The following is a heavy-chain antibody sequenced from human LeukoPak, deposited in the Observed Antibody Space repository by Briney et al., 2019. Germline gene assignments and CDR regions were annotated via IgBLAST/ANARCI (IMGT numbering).Heavy chain of an antibody. CDR2: INPNSGGT. Sequence: ASVKVSCKASGYTFTGYYMHWLRQAPGQGLEWMGWINPNSGGTNYAQKFQGRVTITRDTSISTAYMELSRLRSDDTAVYYCARARNYYYYYMDVWGKGTTVTVSS. CDR1: GYTFTGYY. CDR3: ARARNYYYYYMDV. J-gene: IGHJ6*03. V-gene: IGHV1-2*02.